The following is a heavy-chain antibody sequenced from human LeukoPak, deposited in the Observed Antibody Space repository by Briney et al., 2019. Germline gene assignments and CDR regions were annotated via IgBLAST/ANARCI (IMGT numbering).Heavy chain of an antibody. Sequence: GGSLRLSCAASGFTFSDYYMSWIRQAPGKGLEWVSYISSSGSTLYYADSVKGRITISRDNAKNSLYLQMNSLRAEDAAVYYCARRRYNWNAIDYWGQGTLVTVSS. J-gene: IGHJ4*02. CDR2: ISSSGSTL. CDR1: GFTFSDYY. V-gene: IGHV3-11*01. D-gene: IGHD1-20*01. CDR3: ARRRYNWNAIDY.